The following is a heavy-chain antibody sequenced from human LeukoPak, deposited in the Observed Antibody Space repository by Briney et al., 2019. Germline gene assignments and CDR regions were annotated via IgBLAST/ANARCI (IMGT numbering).Heavy chain of an antibody. J-gene: IGHJ4*02. Sequence: GVSLTLSCAASGLTFNPYSMHGVRQAPGKGLEWFLYISSSSSTIYYAGSVKGRFTISRDNAKNSLHLQMNSLRDEDTAVYYCAREYSSSSGKALDYWGQGTLVTVSS. CDR2: ISSSSSTI. D-gene: IGHD6-6*01. V-gene: IGHV3-48*02. CDR1: GLTFNPYS. CDR3: AREYSSSSGKALDY.